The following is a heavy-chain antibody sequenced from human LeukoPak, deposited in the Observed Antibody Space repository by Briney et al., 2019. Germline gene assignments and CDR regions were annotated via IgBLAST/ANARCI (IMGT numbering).Heavy chain of an antibody. CDR1: GFTFGSYW. J-gene: IGHJ4*02. Sequence: GGSLRLSCAASGFTFGSYWMHWVRQAPGKGLVWVSRINTDGSSTNYADSVKGRFAISRDNAKNTLYLQMNSLRAEDTAVYYCASTPDDYGDYGDYGDWGQGTLVTVSS. D-gene: IGHD4-17*01. CDR3: ASTPDDYGDYGDYGD. CDR2: INTDGSST. V-gene: IGHV3-74*01.